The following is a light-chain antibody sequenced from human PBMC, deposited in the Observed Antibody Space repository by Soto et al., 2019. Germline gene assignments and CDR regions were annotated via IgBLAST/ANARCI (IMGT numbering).Light chain of an antibody. J-gene: IGKJ4*01. CDR1: QSVNNNF. Sequence: EIVLTQSPGTLSLSPGERATLSCRASQSVNNNFLAWYQQKPGQAPRLLIYDASSRATGIPDRFSGSGSGTAFTLTISRLEPEDFAVYSCQQYVTSPLTFDGGTKVEIK. CDR2: DAS. V-gene: IGKV3-20*01. CDR3: QQYVTSPLT.